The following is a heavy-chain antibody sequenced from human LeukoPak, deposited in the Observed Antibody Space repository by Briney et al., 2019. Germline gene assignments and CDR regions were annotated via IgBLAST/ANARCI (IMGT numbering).Heavy chain of an antibody. Sequence: KPSETPSLTRTVSGGSISRSSYYWGWIRPPPGKGPEWVGGIYYSGSTYYNPSLKSRVTISVDTSKNQFSLKLSSVTAADTAVYYCARLWEEAVAGLSTPRLAFDIWGQGTMVTVSS. V-gene: IGHV4-39*01. CDR1: GGSISRSSYY. CDR2: IYYSGST. J-gene: IGHJ3*02. D-gene: IGHD1-26*01. CDR3: ARLWEEAVAGLSTPRLAFDI.